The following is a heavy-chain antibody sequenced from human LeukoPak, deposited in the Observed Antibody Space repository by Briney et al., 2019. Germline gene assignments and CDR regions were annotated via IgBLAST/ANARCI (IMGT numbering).Heavy chain of an antibody. Sequence: GGSLRLSCEASGFTFSSYAMSWVRQAPGKGLEWVSGISGSGDDTYYAASVKGRFTVSRDTSKNTLYLQMNSLRAEDTAVYYCAKDPLNTVMVSPTFDYWGQGTLVTVSS. V-gene: IGHV3-23*01. CDR1: GFTFSSYA. CDR2: ISGSGDDT. J-gene: IGHJ4*02. CDR3: AKDPLNTVMVSPTFDY. D-gene: IGHD5-18*01.